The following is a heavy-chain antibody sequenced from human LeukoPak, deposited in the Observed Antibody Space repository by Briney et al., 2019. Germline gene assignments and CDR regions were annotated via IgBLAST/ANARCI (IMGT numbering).Heavy chain of an antibody. CDR1: GFTFSSYW. Sequence: PGGSLRLSCAASGFTFSSYWMHWVRQGPGKGLVWVSRINRDGSSTSYADSVKGRFTISRDNAKNTLYLQMNSLRAEDTAVYYCARDGSDHSSSSHHTFDYWGHGTLVTVSS. J-gene: IGHJ4*01. CDR2: INRDGSST. D-gene: IGHD6-6*01. CDR3: ARDGSDHSSSSHHTFDY. V-gene: IGHV3-74*01.